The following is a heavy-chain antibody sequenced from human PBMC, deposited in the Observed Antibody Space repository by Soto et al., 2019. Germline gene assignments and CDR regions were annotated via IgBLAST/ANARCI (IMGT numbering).Heavy chain of an antibody. D-gene: IGHD6-13*01. CDR1: GFTFSSYA. Sequence: PGGSLRLSCAASGFTFSSYAMSWVRQAPGKGLEWVSFISDDGTRTYYADAVKGRFTISRDNAKNSLYLQMNSLRAEDTAVYYCARDPSIAAAGTPPNWFDPWGQGTLVTVSS. J-gene: IGHJ5*02. V-gene: IGHV3-21*01. CDR2: ISDDGTRT. CDR3: ARDPSIAAAGTPPNWFDP.